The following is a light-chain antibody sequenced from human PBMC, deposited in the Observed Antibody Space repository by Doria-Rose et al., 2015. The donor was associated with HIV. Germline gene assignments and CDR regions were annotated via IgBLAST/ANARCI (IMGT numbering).Light chain of an antibody. CDR3: QQYYGTPS. CDR1: QSLLYTSKNY. CDR2: WAS. V-gene: IGKV4-1*01. J-gene: IGKJ3*01. Sequence: DIRVTQSPESLGMSLGERATLNCKSNQSLLYTSKNYLAWYQQKPGQPPKLLMYWASTRQSGVPARFSGSGSGTDFTLTISSLEAEDVAVYYCQQYYGTPSFAPGTTVDIK.